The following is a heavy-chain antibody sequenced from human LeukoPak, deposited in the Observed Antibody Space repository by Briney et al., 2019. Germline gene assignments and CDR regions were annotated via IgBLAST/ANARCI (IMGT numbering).Heavy chain of an antibody. D-gene: IGHD2-2*01. CDR1: GFTFSSYS. V-gene: IGHV3-21*01. Sequence: PGGSLRLSCAASGFTFSSYSMNWVRQAPGKGLEWVSSISSNSRYKYYADSVKGRFTISRDNAKNSLYLQMNSLRAEDTAVYYCVRLFTPIYCSTTSCYWKGWFDPWGQGTLVTVSS. CDR2: ISSNSRYK. CDR3: VRLFTPIYCSTTSCYWKGWFDP. J-gene: IGHJ5*02.